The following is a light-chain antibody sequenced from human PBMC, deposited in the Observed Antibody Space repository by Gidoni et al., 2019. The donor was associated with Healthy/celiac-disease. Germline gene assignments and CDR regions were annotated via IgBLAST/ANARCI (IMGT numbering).Light chain of an antibody. CDR1: SSNIGAGYD. V-gene: IGLV1-40*01. J-gene: IGLJ2*01. CDR3: QSYDSSLSPVV. Sequence: QSVLTQPPSVSGAPGQRVTISCTGSSSNIGAGYDVHWSQQLPGTAPKLLSYGNSNRPSGVPDRFSGSKSGTSASLAITGLQAEDEADYYCQSYDSSLSPVVFGGGTKLTVL. CDR2: GNS.